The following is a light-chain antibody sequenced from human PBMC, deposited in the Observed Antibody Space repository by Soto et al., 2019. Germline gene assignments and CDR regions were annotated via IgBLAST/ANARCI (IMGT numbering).Light chain of an antibody. CDR3: QQRSDWRRAT. Sequence: EIVLTQSPATLSLSPGERATLSCRTSQSINTFLAWYQQKPGQAPRLLIYDASNRATGVPARFSGSGSGTDFTLTISSLEPEDFAIYYCQQRSDWRRATFGHGTKLEIK. CDR1: QSINTF. J-gene: IGKJ2*01. V-gene: IGKV3-11*01. CDR2: DAS.